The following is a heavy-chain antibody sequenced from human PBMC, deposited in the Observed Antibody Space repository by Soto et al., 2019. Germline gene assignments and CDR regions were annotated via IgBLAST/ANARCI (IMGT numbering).Heavy chain of an antibody. D-gene: IGHD3-22*01. V-gene: IGHV4-31*03. J-gene: IGHJ5*02. CDR1: GASISSGDYY. CDR3: ATIYDSSGYYYGNNWLDP. Sequence: TLSLTCNVSGASISSGDYYWSWIRQHPGKGLEWIGYIWHTGSTYYNPSLKSRITISVDTSKNQFSLKLSSVTAADTAVYFCATIYDSSGYYYGNNWLDPWGQGTLVTVAS. CDR2: IWHTGST.